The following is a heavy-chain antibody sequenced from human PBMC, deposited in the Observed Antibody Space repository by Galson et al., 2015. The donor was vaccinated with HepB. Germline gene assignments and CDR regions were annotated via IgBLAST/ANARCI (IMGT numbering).Heavy chain of an antibody. J-gene: IGHJ4*02. D-gene: IGHD1-1*01. CDR1: GYPFTAYY. V-gene: IGHV1-2*05. CDR3: AREVGNDGNHFDY. CDR2: INPNSGDT. Sequence: QSGAEVKKPGASVRVSCKASGYPFTAYYLHWVRQAPGQGLEWMGRINPNSGDTNYAQKFQGRVTMTRDTSLSTAYMDLSRLRSDDTVVYYCAREVGNDGNHFDYWGQGTLVTVSS.